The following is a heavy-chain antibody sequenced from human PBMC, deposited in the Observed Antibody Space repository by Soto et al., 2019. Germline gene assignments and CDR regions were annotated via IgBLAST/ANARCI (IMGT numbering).Heavy chain of an antibody. Sequence: GESLKISCKGSGYSFTSYWIGWVRQMPGKGLEWMGITYPGDSDTRYSPSFQGQVTISAAKSISTAYLQWSSLKASDTAMYYCARRFLSSSYYAFDIWGQGTMVTVSS. D-gene: IGHD1-26*01. CDR3: ARRFLSSSYYAFDI. CDR2: TYPGDSDT. CDR1: GYSFTSYW. J-gene: IGHJ3*02. V-gene: IGHV5-51*01.